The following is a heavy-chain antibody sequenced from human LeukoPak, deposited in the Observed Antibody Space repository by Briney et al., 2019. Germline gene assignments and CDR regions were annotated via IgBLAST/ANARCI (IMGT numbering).Heavy chain of an antibody. J-gene: IGHJ4*02. CDR3: AKDISDTAMATPGY. Sequence: PGGSLRLSCAASGFTFSSYGMHWVRQAPGKGLEWVAVISYDGSNKYYADSVKGRFTISRDNSKNTLYLQMNSLRAEDTAVYYCAKDISDTAMATPGYWGQGTLVTVSS. CDR2: ISYDGSNK. V-gene: IGHV3-30*18. CDR1: GFTFSSYG. D-gene: IGHD5-18*01.